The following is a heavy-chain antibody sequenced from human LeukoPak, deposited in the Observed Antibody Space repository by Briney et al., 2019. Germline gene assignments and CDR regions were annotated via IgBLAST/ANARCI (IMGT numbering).Heavy chain of an antibody. J-gene: IGHJ4*02. CDR3: TRDEGAKVTTFRFDY. Sequence: GGSLRLSCTASGFSFSDYYMSWVRQAPGKGLEWLAHIKHDGSDKYYMDSVKGRFTISRDNARNSLYLQMNSLRAEDTAVYYCTRDEGAKVTTFRFDYWGQGTLVSVSS. CDR2: IKHDGSDK. CDR1: GFSFSDYY. D-gene: IGHD4-17*01. V-gene: IGHV3-7*01.